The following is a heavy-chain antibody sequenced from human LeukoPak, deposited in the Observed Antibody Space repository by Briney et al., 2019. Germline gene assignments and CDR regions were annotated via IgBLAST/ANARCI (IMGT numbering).Heavy chain of an antibody. V-gene: IGHV4-34*01. CDR2: INHSGST. Sequence: PSETLSLTCAVYGGSFSGYYWSWIRQPPGKGLEWIGEINHSGSTNYNPSLKSRVTISVDTSKNQFSLKLSSVTAADTAVYYCARVYGYFSYFDYWGQGTLVTVSS. J-gene: IGHJ4*02. D-gene: IGHD5-18*01. CDR3: ARVYGYFSYFDY. CDR1: GGSFSGYY.